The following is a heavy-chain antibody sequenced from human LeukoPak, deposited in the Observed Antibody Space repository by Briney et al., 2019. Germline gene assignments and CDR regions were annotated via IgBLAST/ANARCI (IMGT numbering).Heavy chain of an antibody. CDR1: GFTFSDYY. V-gene: IGHV3-11*01. J-gene: IGHJ4*02. CDR2: ISSSGSTI. CDR3: ARVDSSGWKPFDY. Sequence: GGSLRLSCAASGFTFSDYYMSWIRQAPGKGLEWVSYISSSGSTIYYADSVKGRFTISRDNAKNSLYLQMNSLRAEDTAVYYCARVDSSGWKPFDYWGQGTLVTVSS. D-gene: IGHD6-19*01.